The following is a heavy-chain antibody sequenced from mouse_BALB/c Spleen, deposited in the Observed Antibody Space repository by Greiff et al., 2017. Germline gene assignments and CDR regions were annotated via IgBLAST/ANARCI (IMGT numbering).Heavy chain of an antibody. Sequence: VQLQQSGAELVRPGTSVKVSCKASGYAFTNYLIEWVKQRPGQGLEWIGVINPGSGGTNYNEKFKGKATLTADKSSSTAYMQLSSLTSDDSAVYFCARGDDYGGAGGYAMDYWGQGTSVTVSS. CDR1: GYAFTNYL. J-gene: IGHJ4*01. V-gene: IGHV1-54*01. CDR2: INPGSGGT. D-gene: IGHD2-4*01. CDR3: ARGDDYGGAGGYAMDY.